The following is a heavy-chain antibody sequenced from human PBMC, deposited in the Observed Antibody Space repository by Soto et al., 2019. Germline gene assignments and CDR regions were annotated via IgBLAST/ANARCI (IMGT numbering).Heavy chain of an antibody. V-gene: IGHV3-30*18. Sequence: QVQLVESGGGVVQPGGSVRLSCTASGFTLGAYVMHWVRQAQGKGPEWVAAISADGRDRFYAASVEGRFTISRDNSKNTLFLQMNSLTSEDTSVYSCAKSVPDPACRGGGCHRTFDYWGQGTLVTVSS. D-gene: IGHD2-15*01. CDR1: GFTLGAYV. CDR3: AKSVPDPACRGGGCHRTFDY. J-gene: IGHJ4*02. CDR2: ISADGRDR.